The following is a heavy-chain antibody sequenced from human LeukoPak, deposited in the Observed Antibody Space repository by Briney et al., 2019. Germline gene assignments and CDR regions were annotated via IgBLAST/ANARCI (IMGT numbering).Heavy chain of an antibody. CDR1: GGSISSSSYY. CDR3: ARQPTGEEGVASAIGVEDCFDL. V-gene: IGHV4-39*01. CDR2: IYYSGST. D-gene: IGHD2-2*02. Sequence: PSQTLSLTCTVSGGSISSSSYYWGWIRQPPGKGLEWIGSIYYSGSTYYNPSLKSRVTISVDTSKNQFSLKLSSVTAAETAVYYCARQPTGEEGVASAIGVEDCFDLWGEGTLVTVSP. J-gene: IGHJ5*02.